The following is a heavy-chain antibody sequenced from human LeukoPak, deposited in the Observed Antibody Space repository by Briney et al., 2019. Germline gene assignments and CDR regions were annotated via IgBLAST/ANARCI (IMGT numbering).Heavy chain of an antibody. J-gene: IGHJ3*02. D-gene: IGHD3-22*01. Sequence: GGSLRLSCAASRFTFSSYGMSWVRQAPGKGLEWVSAISGSGGSTYYADSVKGRFTISRDKAKNSLYLQMNSLRAEDTAVYYCARGGGRYYYDSSDAFDIWGQGTMVTVSS. CDR3: ARGGGRYYYDSSDAFDI. V-gene: IGHV3-23*01. CDR1: RFTFSSYG. CDR2: ISGSGGST.